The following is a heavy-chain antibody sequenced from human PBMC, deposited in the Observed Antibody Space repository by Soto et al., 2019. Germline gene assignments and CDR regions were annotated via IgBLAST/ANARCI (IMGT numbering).Heavy chain of an antibody. CDR2: IDRQGTVT. D-gene: IGHD4-17*01. V-gene: IGHV3-74*01. J-gene: IGHJ4*02. Sequence: GGSLRLSCAASVFSVSDYWMHWFRQVPVKGLVWVSRIDRQGTVTSYADSVKGRFTISKDNTKNTLYLQMNSLRDEDTAVYYCAREIMTTVAIGYWGQGTLVTVSS. CDR1: VFSVSDYW. CDR3: AREIMTTVAIGY.